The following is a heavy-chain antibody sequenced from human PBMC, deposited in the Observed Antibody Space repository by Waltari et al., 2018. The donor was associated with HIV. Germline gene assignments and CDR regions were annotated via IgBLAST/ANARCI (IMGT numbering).Heavy chain of an antibody. J-gene: IGHJ4*02. CDR3: ARDAPPYCSGGNCYGDY. D-gene: IGHD2-15*01. CDR2: ISTYNGNT. Sequence: QVQLVQSGAEVKKPGASVTVSGKASGYTVTSYGIGWVRQAPGQGLEWMGGISTYNGNTKSAQKLQGRVTMTTDTSTSTAYMELRSLRSDDTAVYYCARDAPPYCSGGNCYGDYWGQGTLVTVST. V-gene: IGHV1-18*01. CDR1: GYTVTSYG.